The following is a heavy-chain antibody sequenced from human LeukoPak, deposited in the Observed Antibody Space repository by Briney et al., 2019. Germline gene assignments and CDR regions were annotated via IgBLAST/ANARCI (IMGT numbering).Heavy chain of an antibody. V-gene: IGHV4-59*08. CDR1: GGSISSSY. Sequence: SETLSLTCTVSGGSISSSYWSWIRQPPGKGPEWIGYIYYNGRTSYNASLKSRVTVTDDTSKNQFSLMLSSVTAADTAVYYCARVRVAAAGGYYFDNWGQGTLVTVSS. D-gene: IGHD6-13*01. CDR2: IYYNGRT. CDR3: ARVRVAAAGGYYFDN. J-gene: IGHJ4*02.